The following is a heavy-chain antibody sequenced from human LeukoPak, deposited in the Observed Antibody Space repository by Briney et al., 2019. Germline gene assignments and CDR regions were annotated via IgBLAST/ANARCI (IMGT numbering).Heavy chain of an antibody. J-gene: IGHJ4*02. V-gene: IGHV4-34*01. Sequence: SETLSLTCAVYGGSFSGYYWSWISQPPGKGLEWIGEINHSGSTNYNPSLKSRVTISVDTSKNQFSLKLSSVTAADTAVYYCARGFQIQGFGVQGVMFDYWGQGTLVTVSS. D-gene: IGHD3-10*01. CDR1: GGSFSGYY. CDR2: INHSGST. CDR3: ARGFQIQGFGVQGVMFDY.